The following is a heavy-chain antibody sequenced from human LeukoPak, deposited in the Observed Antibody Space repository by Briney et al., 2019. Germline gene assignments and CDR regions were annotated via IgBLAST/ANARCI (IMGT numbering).Heavy chain of an antibody. J-gene: IGHJ4*02. D-gene: IGHD2-2*01. Sequence: GGSLRLSCPVSGFTFGTYGMIWVGQAPGKGREWVANIRQDGSEKHYVDSVKGRFTISRDNAKSSVYLQMDRLRAEDTAVYYCARDMRYFDFWGQGTLVTVSS. CDR2: IRQDGSEK. CDR1: GFTFGTYG. CDR3: ARDMRYFDF. V-gene: IGHV3-7*01.